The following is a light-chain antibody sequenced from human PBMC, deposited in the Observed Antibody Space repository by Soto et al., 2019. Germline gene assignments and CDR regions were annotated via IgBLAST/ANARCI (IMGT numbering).Light chain of an antibody. V-gene: IGKV3-20*01. Sequence: EIVMTQSPTPLSLSPGERATLPRRASQSVSTNVAWYQQKPGQAPRLLIYSASHRATGIPDRFSGSESGTDFTLTISRLEPEDFAVYYCQQYGDSRWTFGQGTKVDIK. CDR2: SAS. CDR1: QSVSTN. CDR3: QQYGDSRWT. J-gene: IGKJ1*01.